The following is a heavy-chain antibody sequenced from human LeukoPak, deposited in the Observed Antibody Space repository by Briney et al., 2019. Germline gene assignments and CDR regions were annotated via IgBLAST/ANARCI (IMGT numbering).Heavy chain of an antibody. CDR3: ATVGSGSYSGY. CDR2: IYYSGST. J-gene: IGHJ4*02. CDR1: GGSISSGGYY. Sequence: SETLSLTCTVSGGSISSGGYYWSWLRQHPGKGLEWIGYIYYSGSTYYNPSLKSRVTISVDTSKNQFSLKLSSVTAADTAVYYCATVGSGSYSGYWGQGTLVTVSS. D-gene: IGHD1-26*01. V-gene: IGHV4-31*03.